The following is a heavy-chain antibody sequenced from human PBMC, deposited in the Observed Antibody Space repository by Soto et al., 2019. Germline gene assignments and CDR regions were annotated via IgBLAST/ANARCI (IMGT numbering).Heavy chain of an antibody. D-gene: IGHD1-26*01. V-gene: IGHV3-11*04. CDR3: AREDILGTRSFDY. J-gene: IGHJ4*02. Sequence: QVQLVESGGGLVKPGGSLRLSCAASGFTFSDYYMSWIRQAPGKGLEWVSYISSNSVTIYDTDSGRGRFTISRDNAKNSLYLQMNSLRDEDTAVYYCAREDILGTRSFDYWGQGTLVTVSS. CDR2: ISSNSVTI. CDR1: GFTFSDYY.